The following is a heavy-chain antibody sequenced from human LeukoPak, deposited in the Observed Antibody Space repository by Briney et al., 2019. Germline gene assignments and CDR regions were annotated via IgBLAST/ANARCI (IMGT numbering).Heavy chain of an antibody. J-gene: IGHJ4*02. V-gene: IGHV3-23*01. CDR1: GFTFSSYA. CDR2: ISGSGGST. Sequence: GGSLRLSCAASGFTFSSYAMSWVRQAPGKGLEWVSAISGSGGSTYYADSVKGRFTISRDNSKNTLYLQMNSLRAEDTAVYYCAKSTGTYYDFWSGYYTGEFDYWGQGTLVTVSS. CDR3: AKSTGTYYDFWSGYYTGEFDY. D-gene: IGHD3-3*01.